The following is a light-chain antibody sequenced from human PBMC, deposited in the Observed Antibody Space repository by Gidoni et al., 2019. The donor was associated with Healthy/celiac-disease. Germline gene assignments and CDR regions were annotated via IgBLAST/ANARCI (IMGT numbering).Light chain of an antibody. V-gene: IGLV3-25*03. CDR2: KDS. CDR1: ELPKQY. J-gene: IGLJ2*01. CDR3: QSADSSGTYRGV. Sequence: SYELTQPPSVSVSPGQTARITCSGDELPKQYAYWYQQKPGQSPVLVIYKDSERPSGIPDRFSGSSSGTTVTLTISGVQAEDEADYYCQSADSSGTYRGVFGGGTKLTVL.